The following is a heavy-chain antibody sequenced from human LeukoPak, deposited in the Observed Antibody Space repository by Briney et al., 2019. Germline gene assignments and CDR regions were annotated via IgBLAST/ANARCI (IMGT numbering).Heavy chain of an antibody. CDR3: ARLPRIAAAGTGGEDAFDI. J-gene: IGHJ3*02. D-gene: IGHD6-13*01. CDR1: GGSIGSSSYY. Sequence: PSETLSLTCTVSGGSIGSSSYYWGWIRQPPGKGLEWIGSIYYSGSTYYNPSLKSRVTISVDTSKNQFSLKLSSVTAADTAVYYCARLPRIAAAGTGGEDAFDIWGQGQWSPSLQ. V-gene: IGHV4-39*07. CDR2: IYYSGST.